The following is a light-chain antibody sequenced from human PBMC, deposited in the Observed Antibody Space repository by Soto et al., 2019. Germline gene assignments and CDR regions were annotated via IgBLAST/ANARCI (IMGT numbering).Light chain of an antibody. Sequence: IVMTQSPATLSVSPGERATFSCRASQNIYSNIAWYQQRPGQAPRLLIYRASSRATGIPDRFSGSGSGTDFTLTISRLEPEDFAVYYCQQYGSSPPITFGQGTRLEI. CDR1: QNIYSN. J-gene: IGKJ5*01. V-gene: IGKV3-20*01. CDR2: RAS. CDR3: QQYGSSPPIT.